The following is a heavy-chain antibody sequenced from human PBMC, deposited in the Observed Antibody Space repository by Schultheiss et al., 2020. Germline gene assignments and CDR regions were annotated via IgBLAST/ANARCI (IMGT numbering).Heavy chain of an antibody. V-gene: IGHV5-10-1*04. CDR1: GYSFTSYW. CDR3: ARSPADYDILTGYYSGYFDY. D-gene: IGHD3-9*01. Sequence: GESLKISCKGSGYSFTSYWISWVRQMPGKGLEWMGRIDPSDSYTNYSPSFQGQVTISADKSISTAYLQWSSLKASDTAMYYCARSPADYDILTGYYSGYFDYWGQGTLVTVSS. J-gene: IGHJ4*02. CDR2: IDPSDSYT.